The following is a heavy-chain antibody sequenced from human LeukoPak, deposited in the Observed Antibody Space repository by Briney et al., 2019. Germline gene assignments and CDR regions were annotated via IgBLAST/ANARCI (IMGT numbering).Heavy chain of an antibody. V-gene: IGHV4-59*12. D-gene: IGHD2-2*01. CDR1: GGSISGYY. Sequence: PSETLSLTCTVSGGSISGYYWNWIRQPPGKGLEWIGHIYYSGSSSYNPSLSSRVTISVDTSKNQFSLRLSSVTAADTAVYYCARSVVVPAAHKKYYDYWGQGTLVTVSS. J-gene: IGHJ4*02. CDR3: ARSVVVPAAHKKYYDY. CDR2: IYYSGSS.